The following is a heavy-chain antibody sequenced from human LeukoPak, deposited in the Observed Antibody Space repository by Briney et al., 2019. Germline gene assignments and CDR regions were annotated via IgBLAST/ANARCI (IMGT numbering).Heavy chain of an antibody. Sequence: GGSLRLSCAASGFTFSDYWMDWVRQAPGKGLEWVSAISGSGGSTYYADSVKGRFTISRDNSKNTLYLQMNSLRAEDTAVYYCVKFIPLYNWFDPWGQGTLVTVSS. CDR1: GFTFSDYW. J-gene: IGHJ5*02. D-gene: IGHD3-16*02. V-gene: IGHV3-23*01. CDR3: VKFIPLYNWFDP. CDR2: ISGSGGST.